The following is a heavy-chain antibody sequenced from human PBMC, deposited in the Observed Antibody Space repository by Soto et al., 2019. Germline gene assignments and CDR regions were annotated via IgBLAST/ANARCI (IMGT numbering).Heavy chain of an antibody. J-gene: IGHJ6*02. CDR2: IYYTGNTGNT. Sequence: SETLSLTCTVSGGSISTYYWSWIRQAPGKGLEWIGSIYYTGNTGNTKYNPSLKSRVTILVDTSKNQFSLKLTSVTAADTAVYYCAINADVWGQGTTVTVSS. CDR1: GGSISTYY. V-gene: IGHV4-59*12. CDR3: AINADV.